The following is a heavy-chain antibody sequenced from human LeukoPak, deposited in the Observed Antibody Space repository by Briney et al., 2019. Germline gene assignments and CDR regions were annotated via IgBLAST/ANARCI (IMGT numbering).Heavy chain of an antibody. V-gene: IGHV3-7*05. D-gene: IGHD1-1*01. J-gene: IGHJ5*02. Sequence: GGSLRLSCAASGFTFSSYWMSWVRQAPGKGLEWVANIKQDGSEKYYVDSVKGRFTISRDNAKNSLYLQMNSLRAEDTAVYYCARDPFNWNPDENWFDPWGQGTLATVSS. CDR2: IKQDGSEK. CDR3: ARDPFNWNPDENWFDP. CDR1: GFTFSSYW.